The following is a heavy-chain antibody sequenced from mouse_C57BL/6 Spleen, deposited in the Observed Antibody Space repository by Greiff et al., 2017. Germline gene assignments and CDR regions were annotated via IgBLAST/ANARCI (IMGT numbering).Heavy chain of an antibody. CDR2: ISNGGGST. J-gene: IGHJ2*01. CDR1: GFTFSDYY. D-gene: IGHD2-3*01. CDR3: ARRGYDGCVDY. Sequence: EVKLVESGGGLVQPGGSLKLSCAASGFTFSDYYMYWVRQTPEKRLEWVAYISNGGGSTYSPDTVKGRFTISRDNAKNTLYLQMSRLKSEDTAMYYCARRGYDGCVDYWGQGTTLTVSS. V-gene: IGHV5-12*01.